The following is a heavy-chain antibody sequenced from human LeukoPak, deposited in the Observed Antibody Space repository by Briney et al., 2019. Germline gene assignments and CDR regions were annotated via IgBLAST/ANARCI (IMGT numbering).Heavy chain of an antibody. J-gene: IGHJ4*02. CDR3: AKDPNYDFWSGYYESDY. D-gene: IGHD3-3*01. Sequence: GGSLRLSCAASGFTFSSYAMSWVRQAPGKGLEWVSAISGSGGSTYYADSVKGRFTISRDNSKNMLYLQMNSLRAEDTAVYYCAKDPNYDFWSGYYESDYWGQGTLVTVSS. CDR2: ISGSGGST. V-gene: IGHV3-23*01. CDR1: GFTFSSYA.